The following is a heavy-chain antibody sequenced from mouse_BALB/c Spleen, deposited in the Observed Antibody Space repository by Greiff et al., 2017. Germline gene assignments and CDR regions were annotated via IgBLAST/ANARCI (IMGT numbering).Heavy chain of an antibody. CDR3: ARRLDYYDMDY. V-gene: IGHV1S137*01. CDR1: GYTFTDYA. CDR2: ISTYYGDA. J-gene: IGHJ4*01. Sequence: VQLQQSGAELVRPGVSVKISCKGSGYTFTDYAMHWVKQSHAKSLEWIGVISTYYGDASYNQKFKGKATMTVDKSSSTAYMELARLTSEDSAIYYCARRLDYYDMDYWGQGTSVTVSS.